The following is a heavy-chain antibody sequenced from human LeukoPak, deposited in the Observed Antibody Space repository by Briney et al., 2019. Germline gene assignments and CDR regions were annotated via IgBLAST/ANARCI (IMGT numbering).Heavy chain of an antibody. CDR2: IREDGGDI. Sequence: PGGSLRLSCAASGFTFTNYWMSWVRQAPGKGPEWVAMIREDGGDIYYVDSVKGRFTISRDNAKNSLFLQMNSLRAEDTAVYYCVRDRGSGSSQTHELFEHWGQGTLVTVSS. CDR3: VRDRGSGSSQTHELFEH. J-gene: IGHJ1*01. D-gene: IGHD1-26*01. CDR1: GFTFTNYW. V-gene: IGHV3-7*01.